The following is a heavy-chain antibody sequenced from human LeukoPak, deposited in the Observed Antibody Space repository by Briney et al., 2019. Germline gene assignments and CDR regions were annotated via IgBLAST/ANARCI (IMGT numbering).Heavy chain of an antibody. Sequence: SETLSLTCTVPGGSISSYYWTWIRQPPGKGLEWIGYIYYSGSTSYNPSLMSRVTFSVDTSRTQFSLRLTSVTAADTAVYYCARVSSGSRRGGYNVVDYWGQGTLVTVSS. D-gene: IGHD5-24*01. V-gene: IGHV4-59*01. CDR2: IYYSGST. CDR1: GGSISSYY. J-gene: IGHJ4*02. CDR3: ARVSSGSRRGGYNVVDY.